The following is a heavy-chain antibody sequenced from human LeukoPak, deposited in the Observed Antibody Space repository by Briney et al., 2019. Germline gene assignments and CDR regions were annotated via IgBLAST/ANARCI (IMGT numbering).Heavy chain of an antibody. CDR2: TYYRPKWYN. CDR1: GDSVSSNSFA. Sequence: SQTLSLTCAISGDSVSSNSFAWNWIRQSPLRGLEWLGRTYYRPKWYNEYAVSVKSRITINPDTSKNQFSLHLNSVTPEDTAVYYCARGYWNALDYWGQGTLVTVSS. V-gene: IGHV6-1*01. CDR3: ARGYWNALDY. D-gene: IGHD1-1*01. J-gene: IGHJ4*02.